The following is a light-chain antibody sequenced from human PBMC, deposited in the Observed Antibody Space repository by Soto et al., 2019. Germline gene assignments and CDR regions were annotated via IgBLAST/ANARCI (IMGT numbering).Light chain of an antibody. CDR1: QSITTN. V-gene: IGKV3-15*01. J-gene: IGKJ4*01. CDR3: QQYNNWPGLT. Sequence: EIVMTQSPPTLSVSPGERATLSCRASQSITTNVAWFQQKPGQAPSLLIFRASVRASGVPARFSGSGSGTEFTLTISSLQSEDFAVYYCQQYNNWPGLTFGGGTKVEIK. CDR2: RAS.